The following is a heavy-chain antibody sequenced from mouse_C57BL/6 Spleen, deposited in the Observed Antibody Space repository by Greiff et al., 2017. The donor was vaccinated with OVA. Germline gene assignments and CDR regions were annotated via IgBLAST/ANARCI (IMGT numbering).Heavy chain of an antibody. J-gene: IGHJ3*01. D-gene: IGHD1-1*01. CDR3: ARDYGRRRLAC. V-gene: IGHV3-1*01. CDR1: GYSITSGYD. Sequence: EVKLQESGPGMVKPSQSLSLTCTVTGYSITSGYDWHWLRPFPGNILEWMGYISYSGSTNYNPSLKSRISITHDTSKNHFFLKLNSVTTEDTATCYCARDYGRRRLACWGQGTLVTVSA. CDR2: ISYSGST.